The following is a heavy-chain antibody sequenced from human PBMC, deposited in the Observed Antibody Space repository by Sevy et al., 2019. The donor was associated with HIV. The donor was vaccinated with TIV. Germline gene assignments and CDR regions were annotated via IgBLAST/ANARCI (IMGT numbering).Heavy chain of an antibody. CDR1: GFTFSDYW. D-gene: IGHD1-26*01. Sequence: GSLRLSCATSGFTFSDYWMTWVRQTPEKGLEWVANIKQDGTEKNYVDSVRGRFTISRDNDKNSLYLQMNSLRVEDTAIYSCARDIGPANWFDPWGQGTLVTVSS. CDR2: IKQDGTEK. J-gene: IGHJ5*02. CDR3: ARDIGPANWFDP. V-gene: IGHV3-7*03.